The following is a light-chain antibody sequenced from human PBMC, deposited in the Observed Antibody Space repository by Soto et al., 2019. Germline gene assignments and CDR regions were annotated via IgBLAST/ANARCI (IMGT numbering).Light chain of an antibody. V-gene: IGLV1-47*01. CDR1: SSNIGGNY. CDR2: RNN. J-gene: IGLJ2*01. Sequence: QAVVTQPPSASGTPGQRVTISCSGSSSNIGGNYVYWYQQLPGRAPKLLIYRNNQRPSGVPDRFSGSKSGTSASLAISGLRSEDDADYYCAAWDDSLSGVVFGGGTKLTVL. CDR3: AAWDDSLSGVV.